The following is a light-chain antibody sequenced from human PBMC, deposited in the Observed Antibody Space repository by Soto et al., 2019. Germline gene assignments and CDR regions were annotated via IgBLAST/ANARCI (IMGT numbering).Light chain of an antibody. CDR3: SSYTNNSPYV. V-gene: IGLV2-14*01. CDR2: EVS. Sequence: QSVLTQPASVSGSPGQSITISCIGTSSDVGVYDFVSWYQHHPGKAPKLLIYEVSNRPSGVSNRFSGSKSGNTASLTISGLQAEDGADYYCSSYTNNSPYVFGTGTKVTVL. CDR1: SSDVGVYDF. J-gene: IGLJ1*01.